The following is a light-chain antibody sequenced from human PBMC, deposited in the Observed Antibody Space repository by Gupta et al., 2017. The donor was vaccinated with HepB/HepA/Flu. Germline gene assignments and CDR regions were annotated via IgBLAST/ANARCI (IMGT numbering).Light chain of an antibody. CDR1: QRHLYSDGDDC. CDR3: GDTGLGS. V-gene: IGKV2D-30*01. J-gene: IGKJ2*04. Sequence: DALMTLSPLSLPVSLGQPASSSCRSSQRHLYSDGDDCFNWLQQRPGPSPRSPPYKSSKWDSGVKDSFSGSGPGTDFTLRSSNVEDEDVGSCEAGDTGLGSSGQGTKLEIK. CDR2: KSS.